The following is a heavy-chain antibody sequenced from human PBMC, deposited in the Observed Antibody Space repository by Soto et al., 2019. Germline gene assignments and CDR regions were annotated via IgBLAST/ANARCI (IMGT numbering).Heavy chain of an antibody. Sequence: PSETLSLTCTVSGGSISGSSYYWGWIRQPPGKGLEWIGSIYYSGSTYYNPSLKSRVTISVDTSKNQFSLKLSSVTAADTAVYYCARAPLAVAGTSPWYFDYWGQGTLVTVSS. CDR3: ARAPLAVAGTSPWYFDY. CDR2: IYYSGST. CDR1: GGSISGSSYY. J-gene: IGHJ4*02. V-gene: IGHV4-39*01. D-gene: IGHD6-19*01.